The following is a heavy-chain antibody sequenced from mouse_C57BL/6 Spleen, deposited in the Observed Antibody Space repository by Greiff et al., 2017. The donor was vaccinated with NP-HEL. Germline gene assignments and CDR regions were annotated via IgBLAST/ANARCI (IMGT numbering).Heavy chain of an antibody. V-gene: IGHV1-26*01. CDR3: ARVADSKGAWFAY. CDR2: INPNNGGT. J-gene: IGHJ3*01. Sequence: EVKLQQSGPELVKPGASVKISCKASGYTFTDYYMNWVKQSHGKSLEWIGDINPNNGGTSYNQKFKGKATLTVDKSSSTAYMELRSLTSEDAAVYYCARVADSKGAWFAYWGQGTLVTVSA. D-gene: IGHD2-5*01. CDR1: GYTFTDYY.